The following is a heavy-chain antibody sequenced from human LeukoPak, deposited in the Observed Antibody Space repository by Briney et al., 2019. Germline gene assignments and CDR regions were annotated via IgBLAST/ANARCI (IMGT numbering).Heavy chain of an antibody. J-gene: IGHJ3*02. D-gene: IGHD3-22*01. CDR3: ARDVSGSGYYAFDI. CDR1: GGTFSSYA. CDR2: IIPIFGTA. V-gene: IGHV1-69*05. Sequence: ASVKVSCKASGGTFSSYAISWVRQAPGQGLEWMRGIIPIFGTANYAQKFQGRVTITTDESTSTAYMELSSLRSEDTAVYYCARDVSGSGYYAFDIWGQGTMVTVSS.